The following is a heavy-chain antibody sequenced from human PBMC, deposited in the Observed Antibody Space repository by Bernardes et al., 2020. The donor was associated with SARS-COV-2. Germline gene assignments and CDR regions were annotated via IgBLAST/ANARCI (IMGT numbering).Heavy chain of an antibody. CDR1: GFTFSSNT. D-gene: IGHD1-26*01. Sequence: GGSLRLSCAASGFTFSSNTMDGFRQAPGKGLEWVSSIGSTSIHKFYADSVKGRFTISRDNAKNSLYLQMNNLRAEDTAVYYCAKDIPFSGSSWGQGTLVTVSS. V-gene: IGHV3-21*01. CDR2: IGSTSIHK. J-gene: IGHJ5*02. CDR3: AKDIPFSGSS.